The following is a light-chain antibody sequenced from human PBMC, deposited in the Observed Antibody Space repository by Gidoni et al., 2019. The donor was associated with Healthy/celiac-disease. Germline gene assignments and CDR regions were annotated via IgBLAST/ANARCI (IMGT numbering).Light chain of an antibody. J-gene: IGKJ2*01. CDR3: LQHNSYPRT. V-gene: IGKV1-17*03. CDR2: AAS. CDR1: QGISNY. Sequence: DNQMTQSPSAMSASVGDKVTITCRASQGISNYLAWFQQKPGKVPKRLIYAASSLQSGVPSRFSGSGSGTDFTLTISLQPEDFATYYCLQHNSYPRTFXQXTKLEIK.